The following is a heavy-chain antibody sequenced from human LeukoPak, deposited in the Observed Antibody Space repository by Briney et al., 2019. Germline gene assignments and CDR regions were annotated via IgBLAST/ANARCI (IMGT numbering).Heavy chain of an antibody. D-gene: IGHD3-10*01. CDR1: GFTFSSYG. CDR2: ISGSGGST. Sequence: PGGSLRLSCAASGFTFSSYGMSWVRQAPGKGLEWVSAISGSGGSTYYADSVKGRFTISRDNSKNTLYLQMNSLRAEDTAVYYCAKDQKRGITMVRGYPFDYWGQGTLVTVSS. V-gene: IGHV3-23*01. CDR3: AKDQKRGITMVRGYPFDY. J-gene: IGHJ4*02.